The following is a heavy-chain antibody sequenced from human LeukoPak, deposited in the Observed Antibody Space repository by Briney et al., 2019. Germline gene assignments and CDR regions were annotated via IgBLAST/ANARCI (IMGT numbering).Heavy chain of an antibody. J-gene: IGHJ5*02. V-gene: IGHV4-34*01. CDR1: GGSFSDSY. D-gene: IGHD3-3*01. CDR3: ARDAYSFGRGFDP. CDR2: ISHSGGT. Sequence: SETLSLTCSVYGGSFSDSYWIWIRQSPERGLQWIGEISHSGGTNYHPSLKSRLTMSVDTSKNQFSMKLTSVTAADSAVYYCARDAYSFGRGFDPWGQGTLVTVSS.